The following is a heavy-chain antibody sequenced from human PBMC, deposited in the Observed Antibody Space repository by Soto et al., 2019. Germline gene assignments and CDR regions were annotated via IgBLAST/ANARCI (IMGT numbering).Heavy chain of an antibody. D-gene: IGHD3-16*02. J-gene: IGHJ4*02. CDR3: ARALNLGELSLPFDY. Sequence: SVKVSCKASGGTFSSYTISWVRQAPGQGLEWMGRIIPILGIANYAQKFQGRVTITADKSTSTAYMELSSLRSEDTAVYYCARALNLGELSLPFDYWGQGTRLTVPS. CDR1: GGTFSSYT. V-gene: IGHV1-69*02. CDR2: IIPILGIA.